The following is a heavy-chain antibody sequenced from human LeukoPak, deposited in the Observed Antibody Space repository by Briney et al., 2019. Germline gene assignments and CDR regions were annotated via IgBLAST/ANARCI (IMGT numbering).Heavy chain of an antibody. CDR2: ISAYNDNT. D-gene: IGHD6-13*01. CDR1: GYTFTSSG. Sequence: ASVNVSCKASGYTFTSSGISWVRQAAGQGLEWMGCISAYNDNTNYAQKLHGRVTMTTDTSTSTAYMELRNLRSDHTAVYYCASFRQLVPNYWAQGTLVTVSS. V-gene: IGHV1-18*01. CDR3: ASFRQLVPNY. J-gene: IGHJ4*02.